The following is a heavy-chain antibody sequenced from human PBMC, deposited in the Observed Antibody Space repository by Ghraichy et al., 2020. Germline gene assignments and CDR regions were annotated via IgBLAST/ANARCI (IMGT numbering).Heavy chain of an antibody. J-gene: IGHJ5*02. V-gene: IGHV1-24*01. D-gene: IGHD2-15*01. CDR3: ATDGEDCSGGSCYSGNWFDP. CDR1: GYTLTELS. CDR2: FDPEDGET. Sequence: ASVKVSCKVSGYTLTELSMHWVRQAPGKGLEWMGGFDPEDGETIYAQKFQGRVTMTEDTSTDTAYMELSSLRSEDTAVYYCATDGEDCSGGSCYSGNWFDPWGQGTLVTVSS.